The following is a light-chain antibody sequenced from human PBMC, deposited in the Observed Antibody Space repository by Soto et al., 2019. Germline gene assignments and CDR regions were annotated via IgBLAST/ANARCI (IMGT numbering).Light chain of an antibody. Sequence: EIVMTQSPATLSVSPGERATLSSRARQSFSSNLVWYHQKPGQAPRLLIYGASTRATGIPARFSGSGSGTEFTLTISSLQSEDFAVYYCQQYNNWPPTFGQGTRLEIK. CDR3: QQYNNWPPT. CDR1: QSFSSN. V-gene: IGKV3-15*01. CDR2: GAS. J-gene: IGKJ5*01.